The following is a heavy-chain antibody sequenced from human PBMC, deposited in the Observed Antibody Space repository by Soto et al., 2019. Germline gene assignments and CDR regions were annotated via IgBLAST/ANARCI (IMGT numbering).Heavy chain of an antibody. V-gene: IGHV3-23*01. CDR1: GFTFSSYA. CDR3: AKDDTYYDILTGYYTGRGFDY. D-gene: IGHD3-9*01. Sequence: PGGSLRLSCAASGFTFSSYAMSWVRQAPGKGLEWVSAISGSGGSTYYADSVKGRFTISRDNSKNTLYLQMNSLRAEDTAVYYCAKDDTYYDILTGYYTGRGFDYWGQGTLVTVSS. CDR2: ISGSGGST. J-gene: IGHJ4*02.